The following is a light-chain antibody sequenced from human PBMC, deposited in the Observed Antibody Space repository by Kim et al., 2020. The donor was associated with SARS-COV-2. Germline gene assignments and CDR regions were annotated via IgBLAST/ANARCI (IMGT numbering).Light chain of an antibody. CDR1: QSVKNN. V-gene: IGKV3-15*01. CDR3: QQYNDWPLLT. J-gene: IGKJ4*01. Sequence: IVMTQSPATLSVSPGERVTLSCRASQSVKNNLAWYQQRPGQAPRLLIYDASTRATDISARFSGSGSGTEFTLTIRSLQSEDLAVYYCQQYNDWPLLTFGGGTKVDIK. CDR2: DAS.